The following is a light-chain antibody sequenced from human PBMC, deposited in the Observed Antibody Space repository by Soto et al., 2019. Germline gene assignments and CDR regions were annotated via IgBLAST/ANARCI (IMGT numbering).Light chain of an antibody. CDR1: SSNIGSNT. CDR3: AAWDDSLNGLV. Sequence: QSVLTQPPSASGTPGQRVTISCSGSSSNIGSNTVNWYQQLPGTAPKLLIYNNNQRPSGVPDRFSGSKSCTSASLAISGLQSDYEADYYCAAWDDSLNGLVFGTGTKLTVL. CDR2: NNN. V-gene: IGLV1-44*01. J-gene: IGLJ1*01.